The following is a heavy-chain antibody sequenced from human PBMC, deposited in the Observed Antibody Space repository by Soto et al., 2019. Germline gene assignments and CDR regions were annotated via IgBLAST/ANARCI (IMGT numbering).Heavy chain of an antibody. D-gene: IGHD3-3*01. CDR1: GYTFTSYD. Sequence: ASVKVSCKASGYTFTSYDNNWVRQATGQGLEWMGWMNPNSGNTGYAQKFQGRVTMTRNTSISTAYMELSSLRSEDTAVYYCARSRVGYYDFWSGPEDAFDIWGQGTMVTVSS. V-gene: IGHV1-8*01. CDR2: MNPNSGNT. CDR3: ARSRVGYYDFWSGPEDAFDI. J-gene: IGHJ3*02.